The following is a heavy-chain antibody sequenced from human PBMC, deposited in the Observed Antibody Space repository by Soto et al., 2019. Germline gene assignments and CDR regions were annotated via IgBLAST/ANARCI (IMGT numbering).Heavy chain of an antibody. D-gene: IGHD3-10*01. CDR3: ARGVVREGYLLDP. V-gene: IGHV4-30-4*01. J-gene: IGHJ5*02. CDR1: GGSISSGDYY. Sequence: SETLSLTCTVSGGSISSGDYYWSWIRQPPGKGLEWIGYIYYSGSTYYNPSLKSRVTISVDTSKNQFSLKLSSVTAADTAVYYCARGVVREGYLLDPWGQGTMVTVYS. CDR2: IYYSGST.